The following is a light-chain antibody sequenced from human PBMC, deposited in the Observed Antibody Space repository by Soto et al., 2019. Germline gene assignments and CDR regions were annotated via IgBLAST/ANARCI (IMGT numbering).Light chain of an antibody. CDR2: EVS. V-gene: IGLV2-14*01. CDR1: SSDVGGFNY. Sequence: QSVLTQPASVSGSPGQSITISCTGTSSDVGGFNYVSWYQQHPGKAPKLMIYEVSYRPSGVSNRFSGSKSGNTASLTISGLQAEDEADYYCNSFTSTSTVVFGGGTKLTVL. J-gene: IGLJ2*01. CDR3: NSFTSTSTVV.